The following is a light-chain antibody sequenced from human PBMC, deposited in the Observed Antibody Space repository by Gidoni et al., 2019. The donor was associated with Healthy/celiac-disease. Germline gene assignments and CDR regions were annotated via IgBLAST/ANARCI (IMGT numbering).Light chain of an antibody. CDR1: QSISSY. V-gene: IGKV1-39*01. CDR3: QQSYSTPRT. J-gene: IGKJ1*01. Sequence: DIQMTHSPSSLSASVGDRVTITCRASQSISSYLNWYQQKPGKAPKLLIYAASSLQSGVPSRFSGSGSGTDFTLTISRLQPEDFATYYCQQSYSTPRTFXQXTKVEIK. CDR2: AAS.